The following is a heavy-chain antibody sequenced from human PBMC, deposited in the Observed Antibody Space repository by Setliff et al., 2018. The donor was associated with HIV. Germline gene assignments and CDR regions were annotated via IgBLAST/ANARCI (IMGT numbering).Heavy chain of an antibody. CDR2: IYYSGST. CDR1: GGSVNSNGYY. V-gene: IGHV4-39*07. D-gene: IGHD3-10*01. CDR3: ARESYFYYFDY. Sequence: SETLSLTCTVSGGSVNSNGYYWGWIRQPPGKGLEWIGTIYYSGSTYYNPSLKSRVTISVDTSKNQLSLKLSSVTAADAAVYYCARESYFYYFDYWGQGTLVTVSS. J-gene: IGHJ4*02.